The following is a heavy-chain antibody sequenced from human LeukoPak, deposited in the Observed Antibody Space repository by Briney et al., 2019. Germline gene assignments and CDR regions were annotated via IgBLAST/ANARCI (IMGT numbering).Heavy chain of an antibody. Sequence: SETLSLTCTVSGGSISSYYWSWIRQPPGKGLEWIGYIYYSGSTNYNPSLKSRVTISVDTSKNQFSLKLSSVTAADTAVYYCARGGGYNHGFIDYWGQGTLVTVSS. J-gene: IGHJ4*02. D-gene: IGHD5-24*01. CDR2: IYYSGST. CDR1: GGSISSYY. V-gene: IGHV4-59*01. CDR3: ARGGGYNHGFIDY.